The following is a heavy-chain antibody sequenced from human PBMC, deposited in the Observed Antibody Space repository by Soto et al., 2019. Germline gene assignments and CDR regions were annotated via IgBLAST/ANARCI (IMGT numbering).Heavy chain of an antibody. J-gene: IGHJ3*02. CDR1: EIMFSSYG. CDR3: AKDIRGYCSSTSCYSAFDI. CDR2: ISYDGSNK. D-gene: IGHD2-2*01. Sequence: GGSLRLSCAASEIMFSSYGMHWVRQAPGTGLEWVAVISYDGSNKYYADSVKGRFIISRDNPKNTLYLQMNSLRAEDTAVYYCAKDIRGYCSSTSCYSAFDIWGQGTMVTVSS. V-gene: IGHV3-30*18.